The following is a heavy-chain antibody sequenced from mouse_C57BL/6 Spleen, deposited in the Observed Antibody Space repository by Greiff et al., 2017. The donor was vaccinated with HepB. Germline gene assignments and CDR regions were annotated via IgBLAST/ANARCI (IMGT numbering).Heavy chain of an antibody. CDR1: GYTFTSYW. Sequence: VKLQQPGAELVRPGSSVKLSCKASGYTFTSYWMDWVKQRPGQGLEWIGNIYPSDSETHYNQKFKDKATLTVDKSSSTAYMQLSSLTSEDSAVYYCASNYYSNYGAYWGQGTLVTVSA. J-gene: IGHJ3*01. CDR3: ASNYYSNYGAY. CDR2: IYPSDSET. V-gene: IGHV1-61*01. D-gene: IGHD2-5*01.